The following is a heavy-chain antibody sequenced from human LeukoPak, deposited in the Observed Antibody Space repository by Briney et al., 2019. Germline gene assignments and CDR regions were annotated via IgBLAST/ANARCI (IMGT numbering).Heavy chain of an antibody. Sequence: PSQTLSLTCTVSGGSISSGSYYWSWIRQPAGKGLEWIGRIYTSGSTNYNPSLTSRVTISVDTSKNHFSLNLTSVTAADTAVYYCARGPATPESAAFDIWGLGTVVTVSS. CDR2: IYTSGST. CDR3: ARGPATPESAAFDI. J-gene: IGHJ3*02. D-gene: IGHD4-23*01. CDR1: GGSISSGSYY. V-gene: IGHV4-61*02.